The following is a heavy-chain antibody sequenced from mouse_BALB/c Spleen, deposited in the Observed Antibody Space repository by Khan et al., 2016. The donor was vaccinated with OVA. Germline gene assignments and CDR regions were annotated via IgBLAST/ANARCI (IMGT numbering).Heavy chain of an antibody. D-gene: IGHD2-1*01. CDR3: VRSGGNFHWYFDV. J-gene: IGHJ1*01. V-gene: IGHV5-17*02. CDR2: MSSGSSTI. Sequence: EVELVESGGGLVQPGGSRKLSCAASGFTFSSFGMHWVRQAPKKGLEWVGYMSSGSSTIYYVDTVKGRFTISRDNPKNTLFLQMTSLMSEDTAMYYCVRSGGNFHWYFDVWGAGTSVTVSS. CDR1: GFTFSSFG.